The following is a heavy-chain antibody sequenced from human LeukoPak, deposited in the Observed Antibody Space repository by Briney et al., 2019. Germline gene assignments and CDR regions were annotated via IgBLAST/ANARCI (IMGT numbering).Heavy chain of an antibody. D-gene: IGHD3-9*01. CDR3: AKEILTGYYLDY. CDR2: IRYDGSNK. CDR1: GFTFSSYG. Sequence: GRSLRLSCAASGFTFSSYGMHWVRQAPGKGLEWVAFIRYDGSNKYYADSVKGRFTISRDNAKNTLYLQMNSLRAEDTAVYYCAKEILTGYYLDYWGQGTLVTVSS. V-gene: IGHV3-30*02. J-gene: IGHJ4*02.